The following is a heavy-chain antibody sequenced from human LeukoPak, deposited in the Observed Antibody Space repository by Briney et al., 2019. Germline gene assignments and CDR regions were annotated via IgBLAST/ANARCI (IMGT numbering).Heavy chain of an antibody. CDR2: INPNSGGT. J-gene: IGHJ4*02. D-gene: IGHD3-9*01. Sequence: ASVKVSCKASGSTFTDYYMHWVRQAPGQGLEWMGWINPNSGGTNFAQKFQGRVTMTRDTSISTAYMELNRLRSDDTAVYYCARANVLTGYYILDHWGQGTLVTVSS. CDR3: ARANVLTGYYILDH. V-gene: IGHV1-2*02. CDR1: GSTFTDYY.